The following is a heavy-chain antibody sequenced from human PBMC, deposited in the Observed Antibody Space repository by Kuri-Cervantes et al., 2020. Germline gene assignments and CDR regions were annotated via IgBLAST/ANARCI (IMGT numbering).Heavy chain of an antibody. Sequence: SLKISCAASDFTISSYWMSWLRQAPGKGLEWVANIKQDGSEKYCVDSVKGRFTISGDNAKNSLYLQMNSLRAEDTAVYYCASVLLKIPDYGGNWGWFDPWGQGTLVTVSS. CDR2: IKQDGSEK. CDR3: ASVLLKIPDYGGNWGWFDP. J-gene: IGHJ5*02. V-gene: IGHV3-7*01. CDR1: DFTISSYW. D-gene: IGHD4-23*01.